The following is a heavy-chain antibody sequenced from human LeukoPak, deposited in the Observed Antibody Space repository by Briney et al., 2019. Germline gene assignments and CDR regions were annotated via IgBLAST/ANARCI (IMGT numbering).Heavy chain of an antibody. CDR3: ARRQYGSGWYGDGDWFWSAP. J-gene: IGHJ5*02. CDR2: IFYSGST. Sequence: SETLSLTCTVSGGSVSSSGFNWGWIRQPPGKGLEWIGTIFYSGSTYYNPSLGSRVAISVDTSKNQFSLDLSSVTAADTAVYYCARRQYGSGWYGDGDWFWSAPWGQGTLVIVSS. D-gene: IGHD6-19*01. CDR1: GGSVSSSGFN. V-gene: IGHV4-39*01.